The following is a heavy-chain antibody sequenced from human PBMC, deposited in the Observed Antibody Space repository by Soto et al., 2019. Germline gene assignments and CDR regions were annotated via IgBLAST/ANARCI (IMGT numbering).Heavy chain of an antibody. J-gene: IGHJ6*02. D-gene: IGHD2-8*01. CDR1: VVSFSGYY. Sequence: SETLSLTCAVYVVSFSGYYWSWIRQPPGKGLEWIGEINHSGSTNYNPSLKSRVTISVDTSKHQSSLKLSSVTAADTAVYYCARGQGRTLYSTVYYYYGMDVWGQGTTVTGTS. V-gene: IGHV4-34*01. CDR3: ARGQGRTLYSTVYYYYGMDV. CDR2: INHSGST.